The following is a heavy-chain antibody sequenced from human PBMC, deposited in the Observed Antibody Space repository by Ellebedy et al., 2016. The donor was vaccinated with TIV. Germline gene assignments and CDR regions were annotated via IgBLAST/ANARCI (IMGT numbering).Heavy chain of an antibody. V-gene: IGHV4-34*01. Sequence: SETLSLTRAVYGGSFSGYYWSWIRQPPGKGLEWIGEINHSGSTNYNPSLKSRVAISVDTSMNQFSLKLSSVTAADTAVYYCARGFMYYYGLGHYGMDVWGQGTTVTVSS. CDR2: INHSGST. CDR3: ARGFMYYYGLGHYGMDV. J-gene: IGHJ6*02. CDR1: GGSFSGYY. D-gene: IGHD3-10*01.